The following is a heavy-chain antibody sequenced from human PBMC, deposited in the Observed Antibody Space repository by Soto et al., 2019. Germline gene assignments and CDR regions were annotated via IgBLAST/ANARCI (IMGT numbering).Heavy chain of an antibody. J-gene: IGHJ6*03. CDR1: GYTFTSYY. CDR3: ARGARFLEWLLLPYYYYLDV. CDR2: INPSGGST. V-gene: IGHV1-46*03. D-gene: IGHD3-3*01. Sequence: GASVKVSCKASGYTFTSYYMHWVRQAPGQGLEWMGIINPSGGSTSYAQKFQGGVTMTRDTSTSTVYMELSSLRSEDTAVYYCARGARFLEWLLLPYYYYLDVWGKGTTVTVSS.